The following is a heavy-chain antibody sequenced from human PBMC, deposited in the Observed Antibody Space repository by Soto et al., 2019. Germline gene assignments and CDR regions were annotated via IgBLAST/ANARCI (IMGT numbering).Heavy chain of an antibody. CDR2: ISRSGDRT. CDR1: GFTFSSYN. D-gene: IGHD2-15*01. Sequence: EVQLVESGEGLVQPGGSLRLSCAASGFTFSSYNIHWIRQAPGKGLEFVSAISRSGDRTYYADSVKVRFTITRDNSKNTVWLQMGSPRAEDMAVYYCARARCSSGQCYYFDYWGRGALVSVSS. CDR3: ARARCSSGQCYYFDY. V-gene: IGHV3-64*02. J-gene: IGHJ4*02.